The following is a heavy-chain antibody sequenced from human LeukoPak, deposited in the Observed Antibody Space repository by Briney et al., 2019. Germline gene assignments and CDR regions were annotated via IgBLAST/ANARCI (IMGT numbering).Heavy chain of an antibody. CDR1: GYTFTSYG. Sequence: GASVKVSCKASGYTFTSYGISWVRQAPGQGLEWMGWISAYNGNTNYAQKLQGRVTMTTDTSTSTAYMELRSLRSDDTAVYYCARAYSSGWTYYYYGMDVWGQGATVTAAS. D-gene: IGHD6-19*01. J-gene: IGHJ6*02. V-gene: IGHV1-18*01. CDR3: ARAYSSGWTYYYYGMDV. CDR2: ISAYNGNT.